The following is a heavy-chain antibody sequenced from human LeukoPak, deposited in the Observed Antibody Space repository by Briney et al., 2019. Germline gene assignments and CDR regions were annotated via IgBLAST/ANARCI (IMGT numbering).Heavy chain of an antibody. CDR2: INRSGST. CDR1: GGSFSGYY. Sequence: SETLSLTCAVYGGSFSGYYWSWIRQPPGKGLEWIGEINRSGSTNYNPSPKSRVTISVDTSKNQFSLKLSSVTAADTAVYYCARDKRARRNYYFDYWGQGTLVTVSS. D-gene: IGHD6-6*01. CDR3: ARDKRARRNYYFDY. J-gene: IGHJ4*02. V-gene: IGHV4-34*01.